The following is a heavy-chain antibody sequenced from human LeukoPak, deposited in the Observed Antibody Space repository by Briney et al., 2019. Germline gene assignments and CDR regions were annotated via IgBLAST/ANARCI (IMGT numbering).Heavy chain of an antibody. CDR3: ARDSISMVRGAQDCYYGMDV. V-gene: IGHV3-33*08. CDR2: IWYDGSNK. CDR1: GFTFSSYA. D-gene: IGHD3-10*01. Sequence: GGSLRLSCAASGFTFSSYAMSWVRQAPGKGLEWVAVIWYDGSNKYYADSVKGRFTISRDNSKNTMFLQMNSLRAEDTALYYCARDSISMVRGAQDCYYGMDVWGQGTTVTVSS. J-gene: IGHJ6*02.